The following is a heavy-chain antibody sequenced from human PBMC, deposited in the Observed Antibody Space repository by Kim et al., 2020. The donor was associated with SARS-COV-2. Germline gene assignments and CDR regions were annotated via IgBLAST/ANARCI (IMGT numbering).Heavy chain of an antibody. Sequence: SVKVSCKASGGTFSSYAISWVRQAPGQGLEWMGGIIPIFGTANYAQKFQGRVTITADESTSTAYMELNSLRSEDTAVYYCARGYDILTGPHRDYYYGMDVWGQGTTVTVSS. CDR3: ARGYDILTGPHRDYYYGMDV. J-gene: IGHJ6*02. V-gene: IGHV1-69*13. CDR2: IIPIFGTA. CDR1: GGTFSSYA. D-gene: IGHD3-9*01.